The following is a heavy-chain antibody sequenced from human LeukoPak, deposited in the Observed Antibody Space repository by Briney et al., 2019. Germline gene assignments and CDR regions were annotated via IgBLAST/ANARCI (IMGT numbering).Heavy chain of an antibody. D-gene: IGHD3-22*01. J-gene: IGHJ4*02. CDR1: GFTVSSNY. CDR3: AKGDWDYYDSSGSSPLDY. CDR2: IYSGGST. V-gene: IGHV3-66*01. Sequence: GGSLRLSCAASGFTVSSNYMSWVRQAPGKGLEWVSVIYSGGSTYYADSVKGRFTISRDNSKNTLYLQMNSLRAEDTAVYYCAKGDWDYYDSSGSSPLDYWGQGTLVTVSS.